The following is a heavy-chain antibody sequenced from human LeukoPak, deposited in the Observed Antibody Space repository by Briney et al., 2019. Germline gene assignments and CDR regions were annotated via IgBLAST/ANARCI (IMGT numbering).Heavy chain of an antibody. CDR3: ARGDYYEF. CDR1: GHSISSGYF. Sequence: PSETLSLTCTDSGHSISSGYFWGWIRQPPGKGLEWIGSIYHSGITYYNSFLKSRVTISVDPSKNQFSLKVRSVTAADTAVYYCARGDYYEFWGQGTLVTVSS. J-gene: IGHJ4*02. V-gene: IGHV4-38-2*02. CDR2: IYHSGIT.